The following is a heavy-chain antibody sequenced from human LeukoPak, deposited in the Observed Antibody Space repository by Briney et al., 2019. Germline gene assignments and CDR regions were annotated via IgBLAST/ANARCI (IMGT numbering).Heavy chain of an antibody. J-gene: IGHJ4*02. Sequence: PSETLSLTCTVSGGSISSYYWSWIRQPPGKGLEWIGYIYYSGSTNYNPSLKSRVTISVDTSKNQFSLKLSSVTAADTAVYYCARGYSYQDCWGQGTLVTVSS. D-gene: IGHD5-18*01. CDR2: IYYSGST. V-gene: IGHV4-59*12. CDR3: ARGYSYQDC. CDR1: GGSISSYY.